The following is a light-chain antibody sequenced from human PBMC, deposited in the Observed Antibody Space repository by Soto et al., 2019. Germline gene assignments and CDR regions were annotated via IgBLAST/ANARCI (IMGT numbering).Light chain of an antibody. CDR1: SSDVGGYNY. Sequence: QSALTQPPSASASPGQSVTISCTGTSSDVGGYNYVSWYQQHPGKAPKLMIYEVSKRPSGVPDRFSGSKSGNTASLTVSGLQGEDEADYYCTSYAGSNNLLFGGGTKLTVL. J-gene: IGLJ2*01. CDR2: EVS. CDR3: TSYAGSNNLL. V-gene: IGLV2-8*01.